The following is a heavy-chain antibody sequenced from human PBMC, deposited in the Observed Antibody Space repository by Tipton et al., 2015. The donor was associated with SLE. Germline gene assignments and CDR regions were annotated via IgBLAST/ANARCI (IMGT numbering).Heavy chain of an antibody. V-gene: IGHV3-20*04. CDR2: INRNGGGT. CDR1: GFSFSSSW. Sequence: SLRLSCAAPGFSFSSSWMHWVRQAPGKGLVWVSTINRNGGGTTYADSVKGRFTISRDNAKNSLYLQMNSLRAEDTALYYCARVMTTVTDNWFDSWGQGTLVTVSS. CDR3: ARVMTTVTDNWFDS. D-gene: IGHD4-11*01. J-gene: IGHJ5*01.